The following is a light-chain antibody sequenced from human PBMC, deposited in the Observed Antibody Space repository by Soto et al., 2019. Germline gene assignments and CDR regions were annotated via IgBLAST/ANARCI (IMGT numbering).Light chain of an antibody. CDR3: QHDNDLPLT. CDR1: QSVVTN. Sequence: ETVMTQSPATLSVSPGERVTLSCRASQSVVTNLAWYQQNPGQAPRLLISGASTRATGIPDRFIGSGSGTEFTLTIASLQSEDFAVYYCQHDNDLPLTFGQGTKVEIK. V-gene: IGKV3-15*01. CDR2: GAS. J-gene: IGKJ1*01.